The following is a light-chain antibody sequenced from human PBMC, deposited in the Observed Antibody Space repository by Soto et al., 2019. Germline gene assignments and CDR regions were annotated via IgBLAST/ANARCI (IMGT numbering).Light chain of an antibody. J-gene: IGKJ2*01. V-gene: IGKV1-39*01. CDR3: QQSYTTPYT. CDR2: AAS. Sequence: DIQMTQSPSSLSASVGDRVTITCRASQSISSHLNWYQQKSGKAPKLLIHAASILPSGVPSRFSGSGSGTDFTLTISRLQPEDIATYYCQQSYTTPYTFGQGTNLQIK. CDR1: QSISSH.